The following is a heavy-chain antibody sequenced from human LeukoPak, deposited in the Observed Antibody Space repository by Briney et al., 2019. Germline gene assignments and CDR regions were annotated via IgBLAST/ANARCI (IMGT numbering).Heavy chain of an antibody. CDR1: GGSISRYY. CDR2: IYYSGST. CDR3: ARVAAAGYFDY. V-gene: IGHV4-59*01. Sequence: SETLSLTCTVSGGSISRYYWSWIRQPPGKGLEWIGYIYYSGSTNYNPSLKSRVTISVDTSKNQCSLKLSSVTAADTAVYYCARVAAAGYFDYWGQGTLVTVSS. D-gene: IGHD6-13*01. J-gene: IGHJ4*02.